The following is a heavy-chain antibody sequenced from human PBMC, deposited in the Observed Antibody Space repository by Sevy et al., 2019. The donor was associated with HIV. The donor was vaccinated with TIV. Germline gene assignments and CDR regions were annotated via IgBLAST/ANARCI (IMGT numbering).Heavy chain of an antibody. Sequence: GGSLRLSCAASGFTFSVHWMNWVRQAPGKGLEWVANIKGDGSDKHYVDSVEGRFTISRDNGKNLLYLQMNSLRVEDTAVYYCAHETIGRFDSWGQGTLVTVSS. CDR1: GFTFSVHW. V-gene: IGHV3-7*01. CDR2: IKGDGSDK. J-gene: IGHJ4*02. D-gene: IGHD3-16*01. CDR3: AHETIGRFDS.